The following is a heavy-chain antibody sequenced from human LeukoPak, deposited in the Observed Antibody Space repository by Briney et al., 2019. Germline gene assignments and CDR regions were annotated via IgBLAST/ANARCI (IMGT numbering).Heavy chain of an antibody. CDR1: GFTFNSCV. Sequence: GGSLRLSCAASGFTFNSCVMYWVRQAPGKGLEWVSGISGSGGTTYYADSVKGRFTISRDNSKNTLYLQMNSLRAEDTAVYYCAKESFDYWGQGTLVTVS. CDR2: ISGSGGTT. J-gene: IGHJ4*02. V-gene: IGHV3-23*01. CDR3: AKESFDY.